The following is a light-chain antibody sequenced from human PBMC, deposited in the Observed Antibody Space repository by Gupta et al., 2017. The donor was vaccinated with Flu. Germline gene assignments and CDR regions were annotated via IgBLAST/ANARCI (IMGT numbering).Light chain of an antibody. V-gene: IGKV2-28*01. CDR3: MQALQTPIT. CDR1: QSLLHSNGYNY. CDR2: LGS. Sequence: DIVMTQSPLSLPVTPGEPASISCRSSQSLLHSNGYNYLYWYLQKPGQSPTLLIYLGSNRASGVTDRFSGSGSGTDFTLKISRVEAEDVGVYYCMQALQTPITFGQWTRLEIK. J-gene: IGKJ5*01.